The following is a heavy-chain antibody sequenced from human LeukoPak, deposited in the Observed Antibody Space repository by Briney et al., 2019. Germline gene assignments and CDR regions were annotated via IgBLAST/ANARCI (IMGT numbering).Heavy chain of an antibody. CDR3: AKDLEPEDIVVVVAANLGYDY. Sequence: GGSLRLSCAASGFTFSSYAMSWVRQAPGKGLEWVSAISGSGGSTYYADSVKGRFTISRDNSKNTLYLQMNGLRAEDTAVYYCAKDLEPEDIVVVVAANLGYDYWGQGTLVTVSS. D-gene: IGHD2-15*01. CDR1: GFTFSSYA. V-gene: IGHV3-23*01. CDR2: ISGSGGST. J-gene: IGHJ4*02.